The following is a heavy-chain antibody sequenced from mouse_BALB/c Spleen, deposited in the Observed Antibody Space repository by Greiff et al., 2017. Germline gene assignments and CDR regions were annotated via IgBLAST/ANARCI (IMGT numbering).Heavy chain of an antibody. D-gene: IGHD2-4*01. CDR2: IYPGNSDT. J-gene: IGHJ4*01. CDR3: TRSPMITTGMDY. V-gene: IGHV1-5*01. Sequence: EVQLQQSGTVLARPGASVKMSCKASGYSFTSYWMHWVKQRPGQGLEWIGAIYPGNSDTSYNQKFKGKAKLTAVTSASTAYMELSSLTNEDSAVYYCTRSPMITTGMDYWGQGTSVTVSS. CDR1: GYSFTSYW.